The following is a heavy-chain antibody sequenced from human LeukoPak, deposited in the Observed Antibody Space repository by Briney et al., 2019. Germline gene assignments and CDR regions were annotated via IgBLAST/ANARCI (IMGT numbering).Heavy chain of an antibody. CDR2: INTDGSST. CDR1: GFTFTRYW. J-gene: IGHJ4*02. CDR3: ATPWSY. D-gene: IGHD3-3*01. V-gene: IGHV3-74*01. Sequence: GGSLRLSCVASGFTFTRYWMHWVRQVPGKGLVWVSRINTDGSSTSYADSVKGRFTISRDKAKNTLYLQMDSLSTDDTAVYYCATPWSYWGQGILVTVSS.